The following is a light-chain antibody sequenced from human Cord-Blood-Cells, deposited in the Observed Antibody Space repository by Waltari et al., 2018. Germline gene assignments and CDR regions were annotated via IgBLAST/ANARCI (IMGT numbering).Light chain of an antibody. J-gene: IGLJ1*01. Sequence: QSALTQPASVSGSPGQSITISCTGTSSDVAGYNYFSWYQQHPGKAPKPMIYEVSNRPSGVSNRFSGSKSGNTASLTISGLQAEDEADYYCSSYTSSSSYVFGTGTKVTVL. CDR1: SSDVAGYNY. V-gene: IGLV2-14*01. CDR2: EVS. CDR3: SSYTSSSSYV.